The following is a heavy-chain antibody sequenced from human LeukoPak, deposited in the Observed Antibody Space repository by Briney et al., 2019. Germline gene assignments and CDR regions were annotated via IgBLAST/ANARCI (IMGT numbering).Heavy chain of an antibody. CDR2: IKSKTDGGTT. CDR1: GFTFSNAW. CDR3: TTHGSGWYLAHFYYYYYMDV. V-gene: IGHV3-15*01. J-gene: IGHJ6*03. D-gene: IGHD6-19*01. Sequence: GGSLRLSCAASGFTFSNAWMSWVRQAPGKGLEWVGRIKSKTDGGTTDYAAPVKGRFTISRDDSKNTLYLQMNSLKIEDTAVYYCTTHGSGWYLAHFYYYYYMDVWGKGTTVTVSS.